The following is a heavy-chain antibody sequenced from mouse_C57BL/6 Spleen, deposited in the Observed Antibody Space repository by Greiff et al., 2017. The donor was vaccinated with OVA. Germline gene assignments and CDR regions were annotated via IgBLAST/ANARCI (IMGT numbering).Heavy chain of an antibody. CDR3: ARGGDVFAY. CDR2: IDPSDSYT. V-gene: IGHV1-59*01. CDR1: GYTFTSYW. J-gene: IGHJ3*01. Sequence: QVQLQQPGAELVRPGTSVKLSCKASGYTFTSYWMHWVKQRPGQGLEWIGVIDPSDSYTNYNQKFKGKATLTVDTSSSTAYMQLSSLTSEDSAVYYCARGGDVFAYWGQGTLITVSA.